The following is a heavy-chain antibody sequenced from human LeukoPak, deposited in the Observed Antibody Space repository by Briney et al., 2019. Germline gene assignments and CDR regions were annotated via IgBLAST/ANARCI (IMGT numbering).Heavy chain of an antibody. CDR3: ARDVVPRDYGDTLNAYDL. D-gene: IGHD4-17*01. V-gene: IGHV4-34*01. CDR2: IHHDGRT. Sequence: GGSLSGYYWSWIRQSPGKGLEWMGDIHHDGRTKYKSSFKSRITIFLVSSKNEVSLRLSPVTPADTALYFCARDVVPRDYGDTLNAYDLWGQGTMVTVS. CDR1: GGSLSGYY. J-gene: IGHJ3*01.